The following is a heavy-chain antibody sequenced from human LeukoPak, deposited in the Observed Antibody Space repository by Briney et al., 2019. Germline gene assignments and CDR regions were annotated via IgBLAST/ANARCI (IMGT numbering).Heavy chain of an antibody. Sequence: GGSLRLSCAASGFTFSSYSMNWVRQAPGEGLEWVSAISDSGGSTYYTDSVKGRFTISRDNSKNTLYLQMNSLRAEDTAVYYCASILLWYVYDYWGQGTLVTVS. CDR1: GFTFSSYS. CDR3: ASILLWYVYDY. D-gene: IGHD3-10*01. CDR2: ISDSGGST. J-gene: IGHJ4*02. V-gene: IGHV3-23*01.